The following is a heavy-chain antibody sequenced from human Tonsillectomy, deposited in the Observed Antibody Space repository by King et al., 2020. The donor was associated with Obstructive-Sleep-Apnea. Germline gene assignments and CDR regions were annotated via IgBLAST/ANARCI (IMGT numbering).Heavy chain of an antibody. CDR2: ISYSGIT. CDR1: GVSISSGGYY. Sequence: VQLQESGPGLVKPSQTLSLTCTVSGVSISSGGYYWSWIRQPPGKGLEVIGYISYSGITYYNPSLRGRGTISVDTSKNQFSLKLSSVTAAYTAVYYCARDLRGKNTWFDPGGQGTLVTVSS. D-gene: IGHD3-9*01. V-gene: IGHV4-31*03. CDR3: ARDLRGKNTWFDP. J-gene: IGHJ5*02.